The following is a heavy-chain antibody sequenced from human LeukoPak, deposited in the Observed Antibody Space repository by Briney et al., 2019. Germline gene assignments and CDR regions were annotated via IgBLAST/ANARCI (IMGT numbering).Heavy chain of an antibody. J-gene: IGHJ4*02. CDR1: GFTFHDYA. D-gene: IGHD3-22*01. Sequence: GGSLRLSCAASGFTFHDYAMHWVRQVPGKGLEWVSGISWNGGTLGYADSVKGRFTISRDNAKNSLYLQMNSLRAEDTALYYCAKDSTGGGYSPIDYWGQGTLVTVSS. CDR3: AKDSTGGGYSPIDY. CDR2: ISWNGGTL. V-gene: IGHV3-9*01.